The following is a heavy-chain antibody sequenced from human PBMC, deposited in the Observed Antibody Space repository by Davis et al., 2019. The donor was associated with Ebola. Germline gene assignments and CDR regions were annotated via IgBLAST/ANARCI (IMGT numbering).Heavy chain of an antibody. V-gene: IGHV5-51*01. CDR1: GYSFTSYW. D-gene: IGHD2-15*01. CDR2: IYPGDSDT. J-gene: IGHJ3*02. CDR3: ARRVGYCSGGSCYSTYAFDI. Sequence: GESLKISCKGSGYSFTSYWIGWVRQMPGKGLEWMGIIYPGDSDTRYSPSFQGPVPLSAHKFISPAYLQWSSLKASDTAMYYCARRVGYCSGGSCYSTYAFDIWGQGTMVTVSS.